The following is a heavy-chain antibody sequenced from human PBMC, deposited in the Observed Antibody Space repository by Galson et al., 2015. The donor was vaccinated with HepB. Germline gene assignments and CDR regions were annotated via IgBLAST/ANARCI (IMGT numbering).Heavy chain of an antibody. V-gene: IGHV3-9*01. CDR3: AKDFLGYSSSPLGFGAFDI. J-gene: IGHJ3*02. CDR2: ISWNSGSI. Sequence: SLRLSCAASGFTFDDYAMHWVRQAPGKGLEWVSHISWNSGSIGCADSVKGRFTISRDNAKNSLYLQMNSLRAEDTALYYCAKDFLGYSSSPLGFGAFDIWGQGTMVTVSS. D-gene: IGHD6-6*01. CDR1: GFTFDDYA.